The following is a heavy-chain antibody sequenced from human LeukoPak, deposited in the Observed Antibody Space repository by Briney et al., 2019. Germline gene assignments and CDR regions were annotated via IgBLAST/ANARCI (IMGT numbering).Heavy chain of an antibody. CDR2: IYTSGST. V-gene: IGHV4-61*02. D-gene: IGHD6-6*01. Sequence: PSETLSLTRTVSGGSISSSSYYWGWIRQPPGKGLEWIGRIYTSGSTSYNPSLKSRVTISLDTSKNEFSLRLSSLTAADTAVYYCAAISTRPTNYFDYWGQGTLVTVSS. CDR1: GGSISSSSYY. J-gene: IGHJ4*02. CDR3: AAISTRPTNYFDY.